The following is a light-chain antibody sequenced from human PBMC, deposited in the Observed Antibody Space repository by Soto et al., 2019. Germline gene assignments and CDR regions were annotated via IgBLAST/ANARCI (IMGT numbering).Light chain of an antibody. CDR1: QSVSSN. CDR2: GAS. J-gene: IGKJ1*01. V-gene: IGKV3-15*01. Sequence: EIVMTQSPATLSVSPGDRATLSCRASQSVSSNLALYQQKPGQAPRLLIYGASTRATGIPARLSGSGSGTEFTLTISSLQSEDLAVYYCQQYNNWPRTFGQGTKVDIK. CDR3: QQYNNWPRT.